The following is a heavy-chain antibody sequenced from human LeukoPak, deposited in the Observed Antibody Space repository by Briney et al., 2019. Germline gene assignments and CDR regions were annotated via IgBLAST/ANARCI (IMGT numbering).Heavy chain of an antibody. Sequence: SETLSLTCSVSGGSITSYYWSWIRQPPGKGLEYIGHSYYTGSTNYNPSLKSRVTISVDTSRNQFSLRLSSVTAADTAVYYCARETLDWFIDNWGQGTLVTVSS. V-gene: IGHV4-59*01. J-gene: IGHJ4*02. CDR3: ARETLDWFIDN. CDR2: SYYTGST. D-gene: IGHD3-9*01. CDR1: GGSITSYY.